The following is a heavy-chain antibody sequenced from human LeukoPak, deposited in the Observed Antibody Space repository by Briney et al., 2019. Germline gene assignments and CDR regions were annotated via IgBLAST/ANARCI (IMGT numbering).Heavy chain of an antibody. V-gene: IGHV3-21*01. J-gene: IGHJ4*02. Sequence: GGSLRLSCAASGFTFSGYSMNWVRHAPGKGLEWVSSISSSSSYIYYADSVKGRFTISRDNAKNSLYLQMNSLRAEDTAVYYCARDLGWYSSGWYDGGYFDYWGQGTLVTVSS. CDR2: ISSSSSYI. CDR1: GFTFSGYS. CDR3: ARDLGWYSSGWYDGGYFDY. D-gene: IGHD6-19*01.